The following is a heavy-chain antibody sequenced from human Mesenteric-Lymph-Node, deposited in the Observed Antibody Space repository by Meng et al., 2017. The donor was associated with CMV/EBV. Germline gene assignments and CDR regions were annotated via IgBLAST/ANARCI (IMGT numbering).Heavy chain of an antibody. J-gene: IGHJ6*02. D-gene: IGHD3-22*01. CDR1: GFTFSSYG. CDR2: IRYDGSNK. V-gene: IGHV3-30*02. Sequence: GGSLRLSCAASGFTFSSYGMHWVRQAPGKGLEWVAFIRYDGSNKYYADSVKGRFTISRDNSKNTLYLQMNSLRAEDTAVYHCAKDQGPYYYDTRGYYPNYYYGMDVWGQGTTVTVSS. CDR3: AKDQGPYYYDTRGYYPNYYYGMDV.